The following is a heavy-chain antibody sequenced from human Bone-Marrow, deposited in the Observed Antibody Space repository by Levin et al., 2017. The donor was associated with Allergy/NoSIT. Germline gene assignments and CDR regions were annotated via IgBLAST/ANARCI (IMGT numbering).Heavy chain of an antibody. D-gene: IGHD4-17*01. J-gene: IGHJ3*02. CDR2: IYYSGST. CDR1: GGSISSSSYY. CDR3: AIRESIHDYGDGAFDI. Sequence: PSETLSLTCTVSGGSISSSSYYWGWIRQPPGKGLEWIGSIYYSGSTYYNPSLKSRVTISVDTSKNQFSLKLSSVTAADTAVYYCAIRESIHDYGDGAFDIWGQGTMVTVSS. V-gene: IGHV4-39*01.